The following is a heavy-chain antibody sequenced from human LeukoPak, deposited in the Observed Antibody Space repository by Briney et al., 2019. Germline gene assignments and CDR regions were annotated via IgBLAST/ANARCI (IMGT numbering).Heavy chain of an antibody. D-gene: IGHD2-15*01. J-gene: IGHJ6*02. V-gene: IGHV5-10-1*01. CDR3: ATPMLVGNYYYYYGMDV. CDR2: IDPSDSYT. CDR1: GYSFTSYW. Sequence: GESLKISCKGSGYSFTSYWISWVRQMPGKGLEWMGRIDPSDSYTNYSPSFQGHVTISADKSISTAYLQWSSLMASDTAMYYCATPMLVGNYYYYYGMDVWGQGTTVTVSS.